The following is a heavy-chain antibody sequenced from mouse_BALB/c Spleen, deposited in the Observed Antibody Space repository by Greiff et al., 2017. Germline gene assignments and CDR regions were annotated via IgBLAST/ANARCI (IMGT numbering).Heavy chain of an antibody. V-gene: IGHV5-9-3*01. D-gene: IGHD1-1*01. CDR1: GFTFSSYA. CDR3: ARQGPITTVEGYYFDY. CDR2: ISSGGSYT. Sequence: EVKLVESGGGLVKPGGSLKLSCAASGFTFSSYAMSWVRQTPEKRLEWVATISSGGSYTYYPDSVKGRFTISRDNAKNTLYLQMSSLRSEDTAMYYCARQGPITTVEGYYFDYWGQGTTLTVSS. J-gene: IGHJ2*01.